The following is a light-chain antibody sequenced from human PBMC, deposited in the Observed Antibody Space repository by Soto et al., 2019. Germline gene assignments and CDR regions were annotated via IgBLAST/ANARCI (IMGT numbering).Light chain of an antibody. CDR1: SNDVGGYDY. CDR3: SSYAGSNIVL. CDR2: EVN. J-gene: IGLJ2*01. Sequence: QSALSQPPSASGSPGQSVTISCTGTSNDVGGYDYVSWFQQHPGKAPKLMIYEVNKRPSGVPDRFSGSTSGNTASLTVSGLQAEDEADDYCSSYAGSNIVLFGGGTKVTVL. V-gene: IGLV2-8*01.